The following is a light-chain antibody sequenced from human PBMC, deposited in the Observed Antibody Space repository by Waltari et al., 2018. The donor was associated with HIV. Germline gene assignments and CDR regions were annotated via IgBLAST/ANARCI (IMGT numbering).Light chain of an antibody. CDR2: ETA. CDR1: SSNIGRTS. Sequence: QSVLTQPPSVSAAPGQQVTTSCSGSSSNIGRTSVAWYQHHPGTAPKIGIYETAQRPSGIPDRFSGSKSGTSGTLDITGLQTGDEADYYCGAWDNSLGGVVFGGGTKLTVL. V-gene: IGLV1-51*02. J-gene: IGLJ2*01. CDR3: GAWDNSLGGVV.